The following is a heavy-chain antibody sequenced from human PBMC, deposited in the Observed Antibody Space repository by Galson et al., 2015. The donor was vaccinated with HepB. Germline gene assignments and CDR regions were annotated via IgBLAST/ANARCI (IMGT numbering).Heavy chain of an antibody. J-gene: IGHJ5*02. CDR3: ARDSGYSSSWPPGAYNWFDP. V-gene: IGHV4-59*01. D-gene: IGHD6-13*01. Sequence: WIRQPPGKGLEWIGYIYYSGSTNYNPSLKSRVTISVDTSKNQFSLKLSSVTAADTAVYYCARDSGYSSSWPPGAYNWFDPWGQGTLVTVSS. CDR2: IYYSGST.